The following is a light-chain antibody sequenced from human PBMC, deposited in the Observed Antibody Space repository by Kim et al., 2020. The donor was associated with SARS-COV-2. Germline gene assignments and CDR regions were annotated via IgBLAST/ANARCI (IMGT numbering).Light chain of an antibody. CDR2: AAS. J-gene: IGKJ3*01. CDR1: KSMSSH. Sequence: ASVGDRVTITCRTTKSMSSHLNWYQQKPGRAPKLLISAASTLQGGVPSRFSGSGSETDFTLTSSSLQPDDFATYFCQQSYITPFTFGPGTKVDIK. V-gene: IGKV1-39*01. CDR3: QQSYITPFT.